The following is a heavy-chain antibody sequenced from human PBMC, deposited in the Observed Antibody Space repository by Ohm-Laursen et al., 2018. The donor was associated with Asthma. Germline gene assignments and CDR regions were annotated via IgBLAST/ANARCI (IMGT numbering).Heavy chain of an antibody. CDR2: ISYDGSNK. CDR3: AKDRNYGDYYYGMDV. CDR1: GFTFRSYA. J-gene: IGHJ6*02. V-gene: IGHV3-30*04. Sequence: SLRLSCTASGFTFRSYAMHWVRQAPGKGLEWVAVISYDGSNKYYADSVKGRFTISRDNSKNTLYLQMNSLRAEDTAVYYCAKDRNYGDYYYGMDVWGQGTTVTVSS. D-gene: IGHD4-17*01.